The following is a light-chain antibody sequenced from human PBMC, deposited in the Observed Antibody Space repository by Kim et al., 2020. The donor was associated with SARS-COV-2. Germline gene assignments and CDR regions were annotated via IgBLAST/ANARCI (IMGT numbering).Light chain of an antibody. CDR3: QQRGNWPLT. CDR1: QSVRSY. CDR2: AAS. J-gene: IGKJ4*01. V-gene: IGKV3-11*01. Sequence: SSPCATAPISCPASQSVRSYLAWYQQNPGQAPRLLLYAASHRATGIPARFSGSGSGTDFTLTIGSLEPEAFAVYYCQQRGNWPLTFGGGTKVEI.